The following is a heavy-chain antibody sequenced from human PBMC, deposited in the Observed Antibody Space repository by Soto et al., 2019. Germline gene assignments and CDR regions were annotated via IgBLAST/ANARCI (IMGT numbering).Heavy chain of an antibody. Sequence: ASVKVSCKASGYTFTSYGISWVRQAPGQGLEWMGWISAYNGNTNYAQKLQGRVTMTTDKSTSTAYMELRSLSSDDTAAYYCARLLQDIVVVPAAMNYYYYMDVWGKGTTVTVSS. D-gene: IGHD2-2*01. CDR1: GYTFTSYG. J-gene: IGHJ6*03. CDR3: ARLLQDIVVVPAAMNYYYYMDV. V-gene: IGHV1-18*01. CDR2: ISAYNGNT.